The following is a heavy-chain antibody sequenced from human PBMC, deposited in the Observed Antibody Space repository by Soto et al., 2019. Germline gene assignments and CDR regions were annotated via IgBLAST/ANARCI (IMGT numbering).Heavy chain of an antibody. CDR1: GGSVSSGSYY. D-gene: IGHD3-3*01. CDR2: IYYSGST. J-gene: IGHJ4*02. Sequence: PSETLSLTCTVSGGSVSSGSYYWSWIRQPPGKGLEWIGYIYYSGSTNYNPSLKSRVTISVDTSKNQFSLKLSSVTAADTAVYYCASKYDFWSGYYRYWGQGTLVTVSS. CDR3: ASKYDFWSGYYRY. V-gene: IGHV4-61*01.